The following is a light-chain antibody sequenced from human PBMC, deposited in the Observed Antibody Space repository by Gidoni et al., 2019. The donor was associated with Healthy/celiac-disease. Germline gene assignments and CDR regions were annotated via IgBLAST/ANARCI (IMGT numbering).Light chain of an antibody. CDR2: GAS. J-gene: IGKJ2*01. CDR3: QQYGSSPYT. V-gene: IGKV3-20*01. Sequence: VLTPSPRTLSLSPGERDTLSCRASQNVNSSYVACYQQTPGQAPRLLIYGASSRATGIPDRFSGSGSGTDFTITISRLEPEDIAVYYCQQYGSSPYTFGQGTKLEIK. CDR1: QNVNSSY.